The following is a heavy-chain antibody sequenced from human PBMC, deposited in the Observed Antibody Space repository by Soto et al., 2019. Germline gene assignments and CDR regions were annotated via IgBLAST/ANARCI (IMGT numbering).Heavy chain of an antibody. V-gene: IGHV4-59*02. CDR2: IYNGGTT. J-gene: IGHJ5*02. CDR3: ARGGPSSKWLDP. CDR1: GGSVSSYY. Sequence: QVQLQESGPGLMKPSETLSLTCTVSGGSVSSYYWSWVRQPPGKRPEWIAYIYNGGTTNYNPSLKSRLTISLDPSKNQFSLKLSSVTAADTAVYFCARGGPSSKWLDPWGQGIQVTVSS.